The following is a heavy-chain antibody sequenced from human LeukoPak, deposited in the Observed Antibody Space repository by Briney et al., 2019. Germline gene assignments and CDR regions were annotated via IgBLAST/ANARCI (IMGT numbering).Heavy chain of an antibody. CDR2: VYSSGST. Sequence: PSETLSLTCTVSGASISGSYWNWVRQPPGRGLEWLGYVYSSGSTDYNPSLKSRVAISVDAAQNQFSLKLTSVTAADTAVYYCANSYDSKIVPFDNWGQGALVTVSS. V-gene: IGHV4-4*09. CDR3: ANSYDSKIVPFDN. J-gene: IGHJ4*02. D-gene: IGHD3-22*01. CDR1: GASISGSY.